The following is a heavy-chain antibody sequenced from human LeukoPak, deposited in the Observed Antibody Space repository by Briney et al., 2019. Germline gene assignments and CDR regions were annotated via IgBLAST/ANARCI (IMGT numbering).Heavy chain of an antibody. CDR3: ARDGRIAARPGALDY. J-gene: IGHJ4*02. CDR2: INHSGST. CDR1: GGSFSGYY. D-gene: IGHD6-6*01. Sequence: SETLSLTCAVYGGSFSGYYWSWIRQPPGKGLEWIGEINHSGSTNYNPSLKSRVTISVDRSKNQFSLKLSSVTAADTAVYYCARDGRIAARPGALDYWGQGTLVTVSS. V-gene: IGHV4-34*01.